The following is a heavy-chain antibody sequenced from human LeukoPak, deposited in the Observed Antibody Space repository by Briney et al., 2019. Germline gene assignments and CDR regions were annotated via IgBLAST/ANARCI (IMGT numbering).Heavy chain of an antibody. CDR1: GFTFSSYW. D-gene: IGHD2-21*02. V-gene: IGHV3-7*01. J-gene: IGHJ4*02. Sequence: PGGSLRLSCAASGFTFSSYWMSWVRQAPGKGLEGVANIKQDGSEKYYVDSVKGRFTISRDNAKNSLYLQMNSLRAEDTAVYYCARDKHIVVVTAILDYWGQGTLVTVSS. CDR3: ARDKHIVVVTAILDY. CDR2: IKQDGSEK.